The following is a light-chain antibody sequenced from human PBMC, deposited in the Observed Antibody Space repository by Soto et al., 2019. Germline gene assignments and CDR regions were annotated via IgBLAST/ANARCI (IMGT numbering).Light chain of an antibody. Sequence: EIVLTQSPATLSVSPGERATLSCRASQSVSVYLDWYQQKSGQAPRLLIFDAYKRDTGIPDRFSGSGSGTDLTRTISSLEPEDFAVYYCQQRSNLITFGGGTKVDIK. CDR2: DAY. CDR3: QQRSNLIT. J-gene: IGKJ4*01. CDR1: QSVSVY. V-gene: IGKV3-11*01.